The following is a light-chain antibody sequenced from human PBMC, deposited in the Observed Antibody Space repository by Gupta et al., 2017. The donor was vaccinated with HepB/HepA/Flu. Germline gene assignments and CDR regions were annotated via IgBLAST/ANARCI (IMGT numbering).Light chain of an antibody. V-gene: IGLV1-44*01. CDR3: AAWDDSLNGHYV. CDR1: SSNIGSNH. CDR2: GNN. Sequence: QSVLSQPPSASGTPGQRVTISCSVSSSNIGSNHENGYQQVPGTAPKLLIYGNNQRPSGVPDRVSGSKSGTSASLAISVLQAEDEADYYCAAWDDSLNGHYVFGTGTKVTV. J-gene: IGLJ1*01.